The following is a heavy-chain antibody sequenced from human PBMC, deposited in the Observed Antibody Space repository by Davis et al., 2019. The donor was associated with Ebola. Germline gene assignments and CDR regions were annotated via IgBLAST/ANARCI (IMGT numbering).Heavy chain of an antibody. CDR2: IYSGGST. D-gene: IGHD6-19*01. CDR1: GFTVSSNY. V-gene: IGHV3-66*01. CDR3: ARELRGSSGWYAYYYYGMDV. J-gene: IGHJ6*02. Sequence: GESLKISCAASGFTVSSNYMSWVRQAPGKGLEWVSVIYSGGSTYYADSVKGRFTISRDNAKNSLYLQMNSLRAEDTAVYYCARELRGSSGWYAYYYYGMDVWGQGTTVTVSS.